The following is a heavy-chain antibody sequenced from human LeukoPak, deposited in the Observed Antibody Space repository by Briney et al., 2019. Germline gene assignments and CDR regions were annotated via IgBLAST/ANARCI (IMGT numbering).Heavy chain of an antibody. CDR3: ARALKGGVRLHTWHGMDV. V-gene: IGHV1-18*01. CDR2: ISAYNGNT. Sequence: GASVKVSCKASGGTFSSYAISWVRQAPGQGLEWMGWISAYNGNTNYAQKLQGRVTMTTDTSTSTAYMELRSLRSDDTAVYYCARALKGGVRLHTWHGMDVWGQGTTVTVSS. D-gene: IGHD3-16*01. CDR1: GGTFSSYA. J-gene: IGHJ6*02.